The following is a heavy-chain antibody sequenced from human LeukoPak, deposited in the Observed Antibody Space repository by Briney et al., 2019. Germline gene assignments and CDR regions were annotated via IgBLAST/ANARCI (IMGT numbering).Heavy chain of an antibody. J-gene: IGHJ5*02. CDR3: ARVEAADYNWFDP. CDR1: GFTFSSYA. V-gene: IGHV3-30*04. Sequence: PGRSLRLSCAASGFTFSSYAMHWVRQPPGKGLEWVAVISYDGSNRYYADSVKGRFTISRDNSKNTLYLQMNSLRAEDTAVYYCARVEAADYNWFDPWGQGTLVTVSS. CDR2: ISYDGSNR. D-gene: IGHD6-13*01.